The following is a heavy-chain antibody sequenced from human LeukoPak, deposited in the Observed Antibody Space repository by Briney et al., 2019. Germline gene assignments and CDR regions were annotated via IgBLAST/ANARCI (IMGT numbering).Heavy chain of an antibody. CDR1: GGSISSGDYS. D-gene: IGHD3-22*01. CDR3: ARVTSRLGYDSSGYFVFDY. Sequence: SETLSLTCAVSGGSISSGDYSWSWIRQPPGKGLEWIGYIYYSGSNYYNPCLKSRGTISVHTSKNQFSLKLSSVTAADTAVYYCARVTSRLGYDSSGYFVFDYWGQGTLVTVSS. V-gene: IGHV4-30-4*07. CDR2: IYYSGSN. J-gene: IGHJ4*02.